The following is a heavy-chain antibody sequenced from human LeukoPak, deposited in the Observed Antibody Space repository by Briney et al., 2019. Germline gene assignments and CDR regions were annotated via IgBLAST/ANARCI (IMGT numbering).Heavy chain of an antibody. CDR3: ASDLIY. CDR1: GVTVSSQY. CDR2: IYGVDGT. J-gene: IGHJ4*02. V-gene: IGHV3-53*05. Sequence: PGGSLRVSCAASGVTVSSQYMTWVRRAPGKGLEWVSVIYGVDGTSYADSVKGRFTISRDNSKDTVYLQMNSLRAEDTAVYYCASDLIYWGQGTLVTVSS.